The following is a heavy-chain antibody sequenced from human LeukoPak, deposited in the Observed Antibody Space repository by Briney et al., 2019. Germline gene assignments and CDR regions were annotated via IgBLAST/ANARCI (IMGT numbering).Heavy chain of an antibody. J-gene: IGHJ4*02. CDR2: INHSGST. CDR1: GGSFSGYY. Sequence: PSETLSLTCAVYGGSFSGYYWSWIRQPPGKGLEWIGEINHSGSTNYNPSLKSRVTISVDTSKNQFSLKLSSVTAADTAVYYCARDPWGNTAGQEDYWGQGTLVTVSS. CDR3: ARDPWGNTAGQEDY. V-gene: IGHV4-34*01. D-gene: IGHD5-18*01.